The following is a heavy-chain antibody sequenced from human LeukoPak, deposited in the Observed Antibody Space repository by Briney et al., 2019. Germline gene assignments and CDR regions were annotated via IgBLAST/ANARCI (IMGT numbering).Heavy chain of an antibody. V-gene: IGHV4-31*03. D-gene: IGHD6-13*01. CDR3: AGTSYSSMGAFDI. CDR2: IYYSGST. Sequence: PSETLSLTCTVSGGSITTGNYYWNWIRQHPGKGLEWIGYIYYSGSTYYNPSHKSRLTISVDTSQSQFSLRLSSVTAADTAVYYCAGTSYSSMGAFDIWGQGTMVTVSS. CDR1: GGSITTGNYY. J-gene: IGHJ3*02.